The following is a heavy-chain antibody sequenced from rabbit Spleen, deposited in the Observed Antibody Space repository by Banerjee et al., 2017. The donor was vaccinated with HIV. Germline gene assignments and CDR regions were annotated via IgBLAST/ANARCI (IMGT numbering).Heavy chain of an antibody. J-gene: IGHJ4*01. CDR2: IDPVFGNP. Sequence: QLKESGGGLVQPGGSLKLSCKASGFTLSSYYMNWVRQAPGKGLEWIGYIDPVFGNPYYANWVYGRLSISRENAQKTVFLKMASLPATDPATYYCAREGDTNYYNLWGPGTLVTVS. D-gene: IGHD1-1*01. CDR1: GFTLSSYY. CDR3: AREGDTNYYNL. V-gene: IGHV1S7*01.